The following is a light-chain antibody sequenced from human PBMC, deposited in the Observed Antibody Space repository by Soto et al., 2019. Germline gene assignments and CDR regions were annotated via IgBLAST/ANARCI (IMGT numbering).Light chain of an antibody. J-gene: IGKJ5*01. CDR2: GAS. CDR3: QQYNNWPIT. V-gene: IGKV3D-15*01. CDR1: QSVSSN. Sequence: EIVMTQSPATLSVSPAERVTLSCRASQSVSSNLAWYQQKPGQAPRLLIYGASNRATGIPARFSGSGSGTDFTLTISSLEPEDFAVYYCQQYNNWPITFGQGTRLENK.